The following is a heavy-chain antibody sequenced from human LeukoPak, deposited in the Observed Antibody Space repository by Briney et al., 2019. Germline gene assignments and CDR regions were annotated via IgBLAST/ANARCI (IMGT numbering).Heavy chain of an antibody. Sequence: PGGSLRLSCAASGFTFSSYDMHWVRQATGKGLEWVSAIGTAGDTYYPGSVKGRFTISRENAKNSLYLQMNSLRAGDTAVYYCARDLYYYDSSGYYGWGQGTLVTVSS. CDR3: ARDLYYYDSSGYYG. J-gene: IGHJ4*02. D-gene: IGHD3-22*01. CDR1: GFTFSSYD. V-gene: IGHV3-13*01. CDR2: IGTAGDT.